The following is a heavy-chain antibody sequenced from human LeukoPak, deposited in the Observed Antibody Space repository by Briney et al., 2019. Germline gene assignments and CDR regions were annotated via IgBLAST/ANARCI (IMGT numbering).Heavy chain of an antibody. V-gene: IGHV4-59*01. CDR2: IYYSGST. J-gene: IGHJ6*03. CDR1: GGSISSYY. CDR3: ARGYCSSTSCWLGYYYYYMDA. D-gene: IGHD2-2*01. Sequence: SETLSLTCTVSGGSISSYYWSWIRQPPGKGLEWIGYIYYSGSTNYNPSLKSRVTISVDTSKNQFSLKLSSVTAADTAVYYCARGYCSSTSCWLGYYYYYMDAWGKGTTVTVSS.